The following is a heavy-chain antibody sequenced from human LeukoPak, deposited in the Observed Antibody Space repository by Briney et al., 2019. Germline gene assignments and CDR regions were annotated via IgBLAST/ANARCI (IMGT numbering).Heavy chain of an antibody. J-gene: IGHJ4*02. CDR3: ARQSISGSSLSYFDY. CDR2: IYDSGSA. CDR1: GGSISSYY. Sequence: SETLSLTCTVSGGSISSYYWSWIRQPPGKGLEWIGNIYDSGSANYNPSLKSRVTISVDTSENQCSLKLSSVTAADTAVYYCARQSISGSSLSYFDYWGQGTLVNVSS. D-gene: IGHD3-22*01. V-gene: IGHV4-59*01.